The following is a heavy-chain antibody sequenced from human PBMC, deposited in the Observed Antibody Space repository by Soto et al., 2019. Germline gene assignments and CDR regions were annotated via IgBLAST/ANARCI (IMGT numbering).Heavy chain of an antibody. V-gene: IGHV3-23*01. Sequence: EVQLLESGGGLVQPGGSLRLSCAASGYTFSRYAMSWVRQAPGKGLEWVSVIGGTADSTHYADSVKGRFTISRDNSKNTLHLHMSSLRVEDTAVYYCYCSGCSTGYWGQGTLVTVSS. CDR2: IGGTADST. D-gene: IGHD2-15*01. CDR3: YCSGCSTGY. CDR1: GYTFSRYA. J-gene: IGHJ4*02.